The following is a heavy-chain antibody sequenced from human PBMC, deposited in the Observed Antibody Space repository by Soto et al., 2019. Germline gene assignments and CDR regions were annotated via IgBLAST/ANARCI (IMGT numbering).Heavy chain of an antibody. CDR2: IYYSGST. V-gene: IGHV4-61*01. D-gene: IGHD2-21*02. CDR3: ARDQGDDFSYYCGMDG. CDR1: GGSVSSGSYY. J-gene: IGHJ6*02. Sequence: SETLSLTCTVSGGSVSSGSYYWSWIRQPPGKGLEWIGYIYYSGSTNYNPSLKSRVTISVDTSKNQFSLKLSSVTAADTAVYYCARDQGDDFSYYCGMDGWGQGTTVTVCS.